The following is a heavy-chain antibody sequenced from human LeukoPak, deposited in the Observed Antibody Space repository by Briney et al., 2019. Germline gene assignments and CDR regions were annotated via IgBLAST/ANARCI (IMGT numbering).Heavy chain of an antibody. CDR1: GGSINSYY. Sequence: SETLSLTCTVSGGSINSYYWSWIRQPPGKGLEWIGYIYYSGSTYYNPSLKSRVTISVDTSMNQFSLRLSSVTAADTAVYYCARVPITMVRGIIIGGAFDYWGQGTLVTVSS. D-gene: IGHD3-10*01. CDR2: IYYSGST. CDR3: ARVPITMVRGIIIGGAFDY. J-gene: IGHJ4*02. V-gene: IGHV4-59*12.